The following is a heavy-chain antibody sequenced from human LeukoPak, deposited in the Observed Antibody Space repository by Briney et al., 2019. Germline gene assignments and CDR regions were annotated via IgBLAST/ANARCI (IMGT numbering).Heavy chain of an antibody. D-gene: IGHD3-16*01. J-gene: IGHJ4*02. V-gene: IGHV1-18*01. CDR1: GYTFTSYG. CDR3: ARDGVKLTDWGVVVY. CDR2: ISAYNGNT. Sequence: ASVKVSCKASGYTFTSYGISWVRQAPGQGLEGMGWISAYNGNTNYAQKLQGRVTMTTDTFTSTAYMELRSLRSDDTAVYYCARDGVKLTDWGVVVYWGQGTLVTVSS.